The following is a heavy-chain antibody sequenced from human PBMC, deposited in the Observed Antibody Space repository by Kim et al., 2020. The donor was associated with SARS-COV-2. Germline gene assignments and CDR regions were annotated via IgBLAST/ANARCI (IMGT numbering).Heavy chain of an antibody. D-gene: IGHD6-19*01. CDR2: ISWNSGSI. CDR1: GFTFDDYA. V-gene: IGHV3-9*01. CDR3: AKDQQWSFHYFDY. J-gene: IGHJ4*02. Sequence: GGSLRLSCAASGFTFDDYAMHWVRQAPGKGLEWVSGISWNSGSIGYADSVKGRFTISRDNAKNSLYLQMNSLRAEATALYYCAKDQQWSFHYFDYWGQGTLVTVSS.